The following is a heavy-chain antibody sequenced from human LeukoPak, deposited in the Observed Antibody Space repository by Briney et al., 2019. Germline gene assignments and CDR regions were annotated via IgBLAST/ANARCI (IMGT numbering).Heavy chain of an antibody. D-gene: IGHD4-17*01. CDR1: GGSISSYY. V-gene: IGHV4-59*12. J-gene: IGHJ4*02. Sequence: SETLSLTCTVSGGSISSYYWSWIRQPPGKGLEWIGYVYYSGSTNYNPSLKSRVTISVDTSKNQFSLKLSSVTAADTAVYYCARDARGMTTVTTNYWGQGTLVTVSS. CDR3: ARDARGMTTVTTNY. CDR2: VYYSGST.